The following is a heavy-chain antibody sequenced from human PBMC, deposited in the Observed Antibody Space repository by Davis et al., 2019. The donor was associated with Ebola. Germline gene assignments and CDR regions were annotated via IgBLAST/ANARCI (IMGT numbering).Heavy chain of an antibody. V-gene: IGHV4-4*07. CDR1: GGSISSHY. D-gene: IGHD2-15*01. CDR2: IYTSGRT. J-gene: IGHJ4*02. Sequence: PGGSLRLSCTVSGGSISSHYWSWIRQPAGKGLEWIGRIYTSGRTNYNPSLKSRVTMSVDTSKNQFSLRLSSLTAGDTAVYYCVRDGCPGGSCYCGDYWGQGTLVTVSS. CDR3: VRDGCPGGSCYCGDY.